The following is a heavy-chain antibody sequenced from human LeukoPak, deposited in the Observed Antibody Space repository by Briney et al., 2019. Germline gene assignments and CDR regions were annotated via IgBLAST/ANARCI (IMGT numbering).Heavy chain of an antibody. CDR3: ARAREYDFWSGYYSL. CDR2: IYYSGST. V-gene: IGHV4-59*01. Sequence: SETLSLTCTVSGGSISSYYWSWIRQPPGKGLEWIGYIYYSGSTNYNPSLKSRVTISVDTSKNQFSLKLSSVTAADTAVYYCARAREYDFWSGYYSLWGQGTLVTVSS. J-gene: IGHJ4*02. CDR1: GGSISSYY. D-gene: IGHD3-3*01.